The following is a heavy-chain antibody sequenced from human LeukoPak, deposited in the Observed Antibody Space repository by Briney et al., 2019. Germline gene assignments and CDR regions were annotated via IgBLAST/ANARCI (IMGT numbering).Heavy chain of an antibody. CDR1: RFTFGSYG. CDR3: ARDGNRPGVAAAGTTFFDY. CDR2: ITSSGSTI. V-gene: IGHV3-48*03. Sequence: PGGSLRLSCAASRFTFGSYGVNWVRLAPGRGLEWISYITSSGSTIYYADSVKGRFTISRDNAKNSLYLQMNSLRAEDTAVNYCARDGNRPGVAAAGTTFFDYWGQGTLVTVSS. D-gene: IGHD6-13*01. J-gene: IGHJ4*02.